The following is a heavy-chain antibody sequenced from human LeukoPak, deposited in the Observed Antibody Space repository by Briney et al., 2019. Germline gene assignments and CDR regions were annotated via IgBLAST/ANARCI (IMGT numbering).Heavy chain of an antibody. Sequence: GGSLRLSCAASGFTFSSYWMHWVRQAPGKGLEWVSVIYSGGSTYYADSVKGRFTISRDNSKNTLYLQMNSLRAEDTAVYYCARATHIAREFDYWGQGTLVTVSS. CDR1: GFTFSSYW. D-gene: IGHD2-21*01. CDR2: IYSGGST. CDR3: ARATHIAREFDY. V-gene: IGHV3-53*01. J-gene: IGHJ4*02.